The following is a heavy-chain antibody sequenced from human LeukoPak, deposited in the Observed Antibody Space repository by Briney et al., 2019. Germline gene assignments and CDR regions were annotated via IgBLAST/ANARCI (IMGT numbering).Heavy chain of an antibody. CDR1: GFTFSSYA. CDR3: ARSPGGYASSGYRFDY. V-gene: IGHV3-30-3*01. D-gene: IGHD3-22*01. CDR2: ISYDGSNK. Sequence: PGGSLRLSCAASGFTFSSYAMHWVRQAPGKGLEWVAVISYDGSNKYYADSVKGRFTISRDNSKNTLYLQMNSLRAEDTAVYYCARSPGGYASSGYRFDYWGQGTLVTVSS. J-gene: IGHJ4*02.